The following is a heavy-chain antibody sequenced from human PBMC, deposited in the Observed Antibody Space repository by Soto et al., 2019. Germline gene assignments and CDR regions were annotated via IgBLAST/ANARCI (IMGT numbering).Heavy chain of an antibody. Sequence: GGSLRLSCAASGFTFSSYGMHWVRQAPGKGLEWVAVIWYDGSNKYYADSVKGRFTISRDNAKNSLYLQMNSLRAEDTAVCYCARDASSSSLWTNYYYYYGMDVWGQGTTVTVSS. V-gene: IGHV3-33*01. D-gene: IGHD6-6*01. CDR3: ARDASSSSLWTNYYYYYGMDV. J-gene: IGHJ6*02. CDR2: IWYDGSNK. CDR1: GFTFSSYG.